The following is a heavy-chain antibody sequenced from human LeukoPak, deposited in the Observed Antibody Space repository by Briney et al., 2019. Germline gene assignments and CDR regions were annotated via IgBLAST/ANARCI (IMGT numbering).Heavy chain of an antibody. CDR2: INHSGST. J-gene: IGHJ5*02. CDR1: GGSFSGYY. Sequence: PSETLSLTCAVYGGSFSGYYWSWIRQPPGKGLEWIGEINHSGSTNYNPSLKSRVTISVDTSKNQFSLKLSSVTAADTAAYYCARVGDIVVVPAYNWFDPWGQGTLVTVSS. CDR3: ARVGDIVVVPAYNWFDP. V-gene: IGHV4-34*01. D-gene: IGHD2-2*01.